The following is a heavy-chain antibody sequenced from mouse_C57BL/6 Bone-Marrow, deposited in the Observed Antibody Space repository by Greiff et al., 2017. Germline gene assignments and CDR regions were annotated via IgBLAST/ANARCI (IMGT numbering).Heavy chain of an antibody. CDR3: ARSRTVVAPDY. Sequence: VQRVESGPELVKPGASVKISCKASGYAFSSSWMNWVKQRPGKGLEWIGRIYPGDGATNYNGKFKGKATLTADKSSSTAYMQLSSLTSEDSAVYFCARSRTVVAPDYWGQGTTLTVSS. CDR2: IYPGDGAT. CDR1: GYAFSSSW. J-gene: IGHJ2*01. V-gene: IGHV1-82*01. D-gene: IGHD1-1*01.